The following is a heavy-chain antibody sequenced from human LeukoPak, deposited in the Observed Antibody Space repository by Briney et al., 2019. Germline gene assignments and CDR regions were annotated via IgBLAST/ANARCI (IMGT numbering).Heavy chain of an antibody. CDR3: ARGGLVRGAMSPTLGFDS. Sequence: SSETLSLTCGISGDSVSSYTAGWSFIRQSPSRGLEWLGRAYYRSKWYIDYAVSVKSRISINPDTSKNQFSLHLTSVTPEDTAVYYCARGGLVRGAMSPTLGFDSWGRGTLVTVSS. V-gene: IGHV6-1*01. CDR1: GDSVSSYTAG. CDR2: AYYRSKWYI. D-gene: IGHD3-10*01. J-gene: IGHJ5*01.